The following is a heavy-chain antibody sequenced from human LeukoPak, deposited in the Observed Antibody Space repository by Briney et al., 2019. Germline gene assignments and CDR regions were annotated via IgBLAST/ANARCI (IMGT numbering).Heavy chain of an antibody. CDR2: INHSEST. D-gene: IGHD2-2*01. J-gene: IGHJ6*03. Sequence: PSETLSLTCAVYGGSFSGYYWSWIRQPPGKGLEWIGEINHSESTNYNPSLKSRVTISVDTSKNQFSLKLSSVTAADTAVYYCARGVSCSSASCLYYYYYMDVWGKGTTVTVSS. CDR3: ARGVSCSSASCLYYYYYMDV. V-gene: IGHV4-34*01. CDR1: GGSFSGYY.